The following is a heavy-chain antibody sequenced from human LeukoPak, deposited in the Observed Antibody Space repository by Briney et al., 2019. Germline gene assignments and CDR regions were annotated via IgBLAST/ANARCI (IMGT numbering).Heavy chain of an antibody. CDR2: LYYTGTT. Sequence: SETLSLTCTVSGGSVSSSYYYWGWIRQPPGKGLEWIGNLYYTGTTYYNPSLKSRVTISLDTSKNQFSLKLTSVTAADTAVYSCAAAIAGFDYWGQGALVTVSS. CDR1: GGSVSSSYYY. D-gene: IGHD6-13*01. V-gene: IGHV4-39*01. J-gene: IGHJ4*02. CDR3: AAAIAGFDY.